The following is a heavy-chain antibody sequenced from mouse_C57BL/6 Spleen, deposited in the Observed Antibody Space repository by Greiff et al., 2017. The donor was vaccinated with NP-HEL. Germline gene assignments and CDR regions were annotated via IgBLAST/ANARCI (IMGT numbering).Heavy chain of an antibody. CDR2: IYPSDSET. CDR3: ARGNSDWYFDV. J-gene: IGHJ1*03. Sequence: QVQPQQSGAELVRPGSSVKLSCKASGYTFTSFWMDWVKQRPGQGLEWIGNIYPSDSETHYNQKFKDKATLTVDKSSSTAYMQLSSLTSEDSAVYYCARGNSDWYFDVWGTGTTVTVSS. D-gene: IGHD2-1*01. V-gene: IGHV1-61*01. CDR1: GYTFTSFW.